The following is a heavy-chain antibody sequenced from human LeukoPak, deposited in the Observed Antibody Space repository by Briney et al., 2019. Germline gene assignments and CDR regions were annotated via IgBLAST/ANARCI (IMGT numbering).Heavy chain of an antibody. V-gene: IGHV4-34*01. CDR3: ARLPPDYDILTGYTHANYFDY. CDR2: INHSGST. J-gene: IGHJ4*02. CDR1: GGSFSGYY. Sequence: SETLSLTCAVYGGSFSGYYWSWIRQPPGKGLEWIGEINHSGSTNYNPSLKSRVTISVDTSKNQFSLKLSSVTAADTAVYYCARLPPDYDILTGYTHANYFDYWGQGTLVTVSS. D-gene: IGHD3-9*01.